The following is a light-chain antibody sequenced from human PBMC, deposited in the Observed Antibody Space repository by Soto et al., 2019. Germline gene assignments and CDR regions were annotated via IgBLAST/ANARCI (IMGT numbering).Light chain of an antibody. J-gene: IGLJ1*01. Sequence: QSALTQPASVSGSPGQSIAISCTGTSSDVGSYNLVSWYQQHPGKAPKLMIYEVSKRPSGVSNRFSGSKSGNTASLTMSGLQAEDGADYYCCSYAGSSTFGPDVFGTGTKLTVL. CDR1: SSDVGSYNL. CDR3: CSYAGSSTFGPDV. V-gene: IGLV2-23*02. CDR2: EVS.